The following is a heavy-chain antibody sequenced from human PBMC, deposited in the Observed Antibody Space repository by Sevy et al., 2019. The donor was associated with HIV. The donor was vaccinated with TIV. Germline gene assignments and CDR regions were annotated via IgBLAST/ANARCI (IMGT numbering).Heavy chain of an antibody. CDR2: IIPSVGIA. J-gene: IGHJ4*02. D-gene: IGHD2-21*02. CDR1: GGTLNNYG. Sequence: ASVKVSCKASGGTLNNYGMNWVRQAPGQGLDWMGGIIPSVGIASYAQKIQGRAAITADESTSTIYLEVGRLRSDDTAVYFCASVRPCGGDCYLFDTWGQGTLVTVSS. V-gene: IGHV1-69*10. CDR3: ASVRPCGGDCYLFDT.